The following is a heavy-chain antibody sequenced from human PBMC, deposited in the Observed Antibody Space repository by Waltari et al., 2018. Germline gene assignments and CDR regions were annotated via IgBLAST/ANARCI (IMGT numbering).Heavy chain of an antibody. CDR1: GVSFSSCW. Sequence: QVQLQESGPGLVKPSETLSLICAVSGVSFSSCWWTWIRQSPGKGLEWIGEINGNSGGSNYNPSLKSRVTISKDASHNQFSLKLTSVTPADTAVYYCARESSRDNSLDVWGRGLLVTVSS. V-gene: IGHV4-59*12. CDR3: ARESSRDNSLDV. J-gene: IGHJ4*02. CDR2: INGNSGGS. D-gene: IGHD1-1*01.